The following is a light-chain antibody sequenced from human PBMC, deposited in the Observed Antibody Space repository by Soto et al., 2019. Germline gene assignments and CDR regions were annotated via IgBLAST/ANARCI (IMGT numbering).Light chain of an antibody. Sequence: QSALTQPASVSRSPGQSITISCTGTSSDVGGYNYVSWYQQHPGKAPKLMIYDVSNRPSGVSNRFSGSKSGNTASLTISGLQAEDEADYYCSSYTSSGFGTGTKLTVL. V-gene: IGLV2-14*01. CDR2: DVS. J-gene: IGLJ1*01. CDR1: SSDVGGYNY. CDR3: SSYTSSG.